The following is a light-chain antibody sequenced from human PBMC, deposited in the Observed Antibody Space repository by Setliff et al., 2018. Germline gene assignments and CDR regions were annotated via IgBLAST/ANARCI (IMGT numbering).Light chain of an antibody. CDR1: SSDVGGYNY. J-gene: IGLJ2*01. Sequence: SVLTQPASVSGSPGQSITISCTGTSSDVGGYNYVSWYQQHPGKAPKLMIYDVSKRPSGVSNRFSGSKSGNTASLTISGLQAEDEADYYCSSYTSSSTFVVFGGGTKVTVL. CDR2: DVS. CDR3: SSYTSSSTFVV. V-gene: IGLV2-14*01.